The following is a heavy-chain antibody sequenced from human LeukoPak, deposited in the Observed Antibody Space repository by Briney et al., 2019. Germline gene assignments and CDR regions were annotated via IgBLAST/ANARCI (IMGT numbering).Heavy chain of an antibody. CDR1: GITFSSLW. CDR3: ARWNGGADY. Sequence: PGGSLRLSCAASGITFSSLWMSWFRQAPRKGLEWVADIKPDGSEVHYVASVKGRFTISRDSAKTSLYLQMNSLRAEDTAVYYCARWNGGADYWGQGVLVTVSS. V-gene: IGHV3-7*03. D-gene: IGHD3-16*01. CDR2: IKPDGSEV. J-gene: IGHJ4*02.